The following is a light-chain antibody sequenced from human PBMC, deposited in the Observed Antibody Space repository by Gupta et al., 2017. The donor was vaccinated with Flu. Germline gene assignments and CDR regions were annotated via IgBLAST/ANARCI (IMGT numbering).Light chain of an antibody. CDR2: EDN. CDR3: QSYDSSNRV. V-gene: IGLV6-57*03. CDR1: SGSIASNY. Sequence: NFMLTQPHSVSESPGKTVTTSCTRSSGSIASNYVQWYQQRPGSAPTTVIYEDNQRPSGVPDRFSGSIDSSSNSASLTISGLKTEDEADYYCQSYDSSNRVFGGGTKLTVL. J-gene: IGLJ3*02.